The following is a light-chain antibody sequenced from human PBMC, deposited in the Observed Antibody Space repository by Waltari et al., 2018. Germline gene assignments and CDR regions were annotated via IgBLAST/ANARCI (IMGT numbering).Light chain of an antibody. CDR2: QAS. V-gene: IGKV1-5*03. CDR3: QQYNTHPYT. J-gene: IGKJ2*01. Sequence: TQMTQSPPTLSASVGDRVTVTCRASQIINNWLAWYQQRPGKVPELLIFQASTLNNGVPSSFSGSGSGTEFTLTISSLQPDDFATYYCQQYNTHPYTFGQGTKLEI. CDR1: QIINNW.